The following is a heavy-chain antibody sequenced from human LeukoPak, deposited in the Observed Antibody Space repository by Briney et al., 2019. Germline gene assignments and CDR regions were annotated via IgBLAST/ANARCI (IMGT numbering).Heavy chain of an antibody. CDR1: GFTFSSYA. J-gene: IGHJ4*02. CDR2: ISYDGSNK. Sequence: QAGGSLRLSCAAPGFTFSSYAMHWVRQAPGKGLEWVAVISYDGSNKYYADSVKDRFTISRDNSKNTLYLQMNSLRAEDTAVYYCAGYITIFGVVWGQGTLVTVSS. CDR3: AGYITIFGVV. D-gene: IGHD3-3*01. V-gene: IGHV3-30-3*01.